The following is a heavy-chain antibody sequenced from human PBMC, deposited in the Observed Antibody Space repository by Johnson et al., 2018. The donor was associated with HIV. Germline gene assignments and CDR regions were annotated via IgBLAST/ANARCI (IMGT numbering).Heavy chain of an antibody. D-gene: IGHD6-19*01. CDR1: GFTFSTYA. V-gene: IGHV3-30*14. J-gene: IGHJ3*02. Sequence: QVHLVESGGGVVQPGRSLRLSCAASGFTFSTYAMHWVRQAPGKGLEWVAVISFDGSNKYYADSVKGRFTISRENAKNSLYLQMNSLRAGDTAVYYCARGLIAVAGFDAFDIWGQGTMVTVSS. CDR2: ISFDGSNK. CDR3: ARGLIAVAGFDAFDI.